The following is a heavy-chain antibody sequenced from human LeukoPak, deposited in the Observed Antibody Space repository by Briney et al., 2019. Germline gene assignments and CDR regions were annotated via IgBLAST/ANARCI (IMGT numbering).Heavy chain of an antibody. D-gene: IGHD7-27*01. CDR3: ADGPGVPADY. Sequence: PGGSLRLSCASSGFTFSSYAMSWVRQATGKGLEWVSAISGSGGSTYYADSVKGRFTISRDNSKNTLYLQMNSLRAEDTAVYYCADGPGVPADYWGQGTLVTVSS. CDR1: GFTFSSYA. J-gene: IGHJ4*02. V-gene: IGHV3-23*01. CDR2: ISGSGGST.